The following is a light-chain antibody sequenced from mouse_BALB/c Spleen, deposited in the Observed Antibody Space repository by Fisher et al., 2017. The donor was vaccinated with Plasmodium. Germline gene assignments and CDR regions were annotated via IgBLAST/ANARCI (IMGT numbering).Light chain of an antibody. Sequence: DIVLTQSTVTLSVTPGDSVSLSCRASQSISNNLHWYQQKSHESPRLLINYTSQSISGIPSRFSGSGSGTDFTLTISSVKAEDLAVYYCQQYYNYRTFGGGTKLEIK. CDR3: QQYYNYRT. J-gene: IGKJ1*01. V-gene: IGKV5-43*01. CDR2: YTS. CDR1: QSISNN.